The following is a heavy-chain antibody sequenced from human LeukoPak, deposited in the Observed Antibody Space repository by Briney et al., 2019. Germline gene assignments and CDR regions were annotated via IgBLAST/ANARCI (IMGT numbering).Heavy chain of an antibody. Sequence: ASETLSLTCTVSGGPISSYYWSWIRQPPGKELEWIGYIYYTGSTDYTPSLKSRVTISVDTSKNQFSLRLSSVTAADTAVYYCARHRETGIVGATGVFDYWGQGTLVIVSS. CDR1: GGPISSYY. D-gene: IGHD1-26*01. CDR3: ARHRETGIVGATGVFDY. V-gene: IGHV4-59*08. CDR2: IYYTGST. J-gene: IGHJ4*02.